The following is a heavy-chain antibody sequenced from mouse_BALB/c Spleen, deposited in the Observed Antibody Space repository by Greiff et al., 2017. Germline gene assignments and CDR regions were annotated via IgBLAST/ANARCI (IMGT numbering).Heavy chain of an antibody. CDR2: INTYTGEP. J-gene: IGHJ4*01. CDR1: GYTFTNYG. CDR3: ARNYGSSCYAMDY. V-gene: IGHV9-1*02. Sequence: LVESGPELKKPGETVKISCKASGYTFTNYGMNWVKQAPGKGLKWMGWINTYTGEPTYADDFKGRFAFSLETSASTAYLQINNLKNEDMATYFCARNYGSSCYAMDYWGQGTSVTVSS. D-gene: IGHD1-1*01.